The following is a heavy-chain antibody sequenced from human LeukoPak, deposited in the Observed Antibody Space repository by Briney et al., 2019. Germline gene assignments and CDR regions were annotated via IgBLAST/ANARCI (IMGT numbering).Heavy chain of an antibody. CDR1: GFTFSNAW. V-gene: IGHV3-23*01. D-gene: IGHD3-22*01. CDR3: AKDLGWSYDSSGYQDY. CDR2: ISGSGGTT. J-gene: IGHJ4*02. Sequence: PGGSLRLSCAASGFTFSNAWMSWVRQAPGKGLEWVSAISGSGGTTYYADSVKGRFSISRDNFKNTLYLQMNSLRVEDTAVYYCAKDLGWSYDSSGYQDYWGQGTLVTVSS.